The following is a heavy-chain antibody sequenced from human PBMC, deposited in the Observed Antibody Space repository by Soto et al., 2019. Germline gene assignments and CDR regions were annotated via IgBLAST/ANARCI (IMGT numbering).Heavy chain of an antibody. D-gene: IGHD5-12*01. J-gene: IGHJ2*01. CDR2: INHSGST. CDR1: GGSISSGDYY. CDR3: AMNGSGYKWYFDL. Sequence: PSETLSLTCTVSGGSISSGDYYWSWIRQPPGKGLEWLGEINHSGSTNYNPSLKSRVTISVDTSKNQFSLKLSSVTAADTAVYYCAMNGSGYKWYFDLWGRGTLVTVSS. V-gene: IGHV4-39*07.